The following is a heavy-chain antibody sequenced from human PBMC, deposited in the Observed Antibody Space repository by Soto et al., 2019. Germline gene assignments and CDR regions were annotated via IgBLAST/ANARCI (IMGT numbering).Heavy chain of an antibody. CDR1: GEACSGYY. D-gene: IGHD4-17*01. CDR2: INHSGST. CDR3: ARMILSTVTTTTDYYYYMDV. V-gene: IGHV4-34*01. Sequence: SESLSITCAVVGEACSGYYWSWIRQTPGKGLEWIGEINHSGSTNYNPSLKSRVTISVDTSKNQFSLKLSSVTAADTAVYYCARMILSTVTTTTDYYYYMDVWGKGTTVTVSS. J-gene: IGHJ6*03.